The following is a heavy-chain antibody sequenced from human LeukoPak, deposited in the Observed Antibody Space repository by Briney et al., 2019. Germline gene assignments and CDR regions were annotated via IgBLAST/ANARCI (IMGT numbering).Heavy chain of an antibody. CDR1: GFTFSSYE. V-gene: IGHV3-48*03. J-gene: IGHJ4*02. D-gene: IGHD5-18*01. CDR2: ISSSGSTI. CDR3: AREGRAMATGNFDY. Sequence: GGSLRLSCAASGFTFSSYEMNWVRQAPGKGLEWVSYISSSGSTIYYADSVKGRLTISRDNAKNSLYLQMNSLRAEDTAVYYCAREGRAMATGNFDYWGQGTLVTVSS.